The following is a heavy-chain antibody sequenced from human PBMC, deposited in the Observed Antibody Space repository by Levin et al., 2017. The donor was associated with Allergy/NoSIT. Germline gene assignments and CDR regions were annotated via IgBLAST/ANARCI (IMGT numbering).Heavy chain of an antibody. CDR1: GFTFSSSG. D-gene: IGHD3-10*01. CDR3: AKEAGSGSYYNDY. CDR2: ITAGGGST. Sequence: GGSLRFSCAASGFTFSSSGMTWVRQSPGKGLECVSVITAGGGSTYYANSVKGRFTVSRDNSKNTLYLQMNSLRAEDTAIYYCAKEAGSGSYYNDYWGQGTLVTVSS. V-gene: IGHV3-23*01. J-gene: IGHJ4*02.